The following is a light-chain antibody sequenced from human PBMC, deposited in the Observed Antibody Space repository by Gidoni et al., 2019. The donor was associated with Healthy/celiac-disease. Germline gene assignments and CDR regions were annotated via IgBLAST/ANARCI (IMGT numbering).Light chain of an antibody. CDR3: QQYDNLRVT. V-gene: IGKV1-33*01. Sequence: DIQMTPSPSSLSASVGDRVTITCQASQDISNYLNWYQQKPGKAPKLLIYDASNLETGVPSRFCGSGSGTDFTFTISSLQPEDIATYYCQQYDNLRVTFGQGTRLEIK. CDR1: QDISNY. J-gene: IGKJ5*01. CDR2: DAS.